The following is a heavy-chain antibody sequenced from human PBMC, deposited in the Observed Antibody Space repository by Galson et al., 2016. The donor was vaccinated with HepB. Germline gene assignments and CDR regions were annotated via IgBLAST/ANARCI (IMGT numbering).Heavy chain of an antibody. CDR1: GFTFSNHD. CDR3: VKDPNWEAGC. J-gene: IGHJ4*02. Sequence: SLRLSCAASGFTFSNHDMNWVRQAPGKGLEYISNINYRGESTSYVDSVKGRFTIFRDNSRNTLYLQMDNLRAEDTAIYYCVKDPNWEAGCWGRGTPVTVSS. CDR2: INYRGEST. D-gene: IGHD7-27*01. V-gene: IGHV3-23*01.